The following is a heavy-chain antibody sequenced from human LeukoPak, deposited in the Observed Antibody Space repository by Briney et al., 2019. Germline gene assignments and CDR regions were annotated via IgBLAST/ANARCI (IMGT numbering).Heavy chain of an antibody. D-gene: IGHD5-12*01. J-gene: IGHJ4*02. CDR1: GRSISSYY. CDR2: IYSSGSA. CDR3: ARHGCGYDYGY. V-gene: IGHV4-59*08. Sequence: SETLSLTCTVSGRSISSYYWSWIRQPPGKGLEWIGYIYSSGSAIYNPSLNSRVTISQDTSKNKFSLKPSSVTAADTAVYYCARHGCGYDYGYWGQGTLVTVSS.